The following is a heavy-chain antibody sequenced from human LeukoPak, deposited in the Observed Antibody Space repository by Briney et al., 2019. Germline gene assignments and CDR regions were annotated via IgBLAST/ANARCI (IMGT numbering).Heavy chain of an antibody. V-gene: IGHV3-66*01. CDR2: IYSGGST. CDR3: ASVTYGSGSYYFSF. CDR1: GFTVSSNY. J-gene: IGHJ4*02. D-gene: IGHD3-10*01. Sequence: PGGSLRLSCAASGFTVSSNYMSWVRQAPGKGLEWVSVIYSGGSTYYADSVKGRFTISRDNSKNTLYLQMNSLRAEDTAVYYCASVTYGSGSYYFSFWGQGTLVTVSS.